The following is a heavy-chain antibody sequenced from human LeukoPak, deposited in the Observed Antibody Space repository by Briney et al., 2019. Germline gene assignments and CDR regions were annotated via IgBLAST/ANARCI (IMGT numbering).Heavy chain of an antibody. V-gene: IGHV3-23*01. CDR2: ISGSGGST. Sequence: PGGSLRLSCVASGFTFSSYAMTWVRQAPGKGLEWVSAISGSGGSTYYADSVKGRFTISRDNSKNTLYLQMNSLRAEDTAVYYCAKDRLSYSSGWYCPYWGQGTLVTVSS. CDR1: GFTFSSYA. J-gene: IGHJ4*02. D-gene: IGHD6-19*01. CDR3: AKDRLSYSSGWYCPY.